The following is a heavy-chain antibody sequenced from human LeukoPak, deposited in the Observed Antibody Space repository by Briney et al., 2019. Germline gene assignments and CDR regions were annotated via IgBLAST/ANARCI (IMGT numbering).Heavy chain of an antibody. CDR3: ARLGRYGSGSYGIDY. Sequence: SETLSLTCTVSGYSISSGYYWGWIRQPPGKGLEWIGEINHSGSTNYNPSLKSRVTISVDTSKDQFSLKLSSVTAADTAVYYCARLGRYGSGSYGIDYWGQGTLVTVSS. V-gene: IGHV4-38-2*02. D-gene: IGHD3-10*01. J-gene: IGHJ4*02. CDR2: INHSGST. CDR1: GYSISSGYY.